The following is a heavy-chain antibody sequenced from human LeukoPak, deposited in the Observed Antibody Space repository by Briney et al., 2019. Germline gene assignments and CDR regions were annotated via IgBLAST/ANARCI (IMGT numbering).Heavy chain of an antibody. Sequence: GGSLRLSCVASGFTVSSNYMSWVRQAPGKGLEWVSVIYSSGSTYHADSVKGRFTISRDKSKNTLYLQMNSLRAEDTAVYYCARGAVSGTAYYYGMDVWGQGTTVTVSS. J-gene: IGHJ6*02. D-gene: IGHD6-19*01. CDR2: IYSSGST. CDR3: ARGAVSGTAYYYGMDV. CDR1: GFTVSSNY. V-gene: IGHV3-66*01.